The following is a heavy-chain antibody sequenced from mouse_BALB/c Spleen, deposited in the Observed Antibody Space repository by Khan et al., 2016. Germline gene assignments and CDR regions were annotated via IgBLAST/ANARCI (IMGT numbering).Heavy chain of an antibody. CDR1: GYTFTNYG. Sequence: QIQLVQSGPELKKPGETVKISCKASGYTFTNYGMNWVKQAPGKGLKWMGWINTYTGEPTYADDFKGRFAFSLETSASTAYLQINNLKNEDMATYFCARGRPDYYAMDYWGQGTSVTVSS. V-gene: IGHV9-1*02. CDR2: INTYTGEP. CDR3: ARGRPDYYAMDY. J-gene: IGHJ4*01.